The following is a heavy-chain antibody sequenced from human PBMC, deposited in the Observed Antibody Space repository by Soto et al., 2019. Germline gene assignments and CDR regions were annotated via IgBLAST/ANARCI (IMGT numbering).Heavy chain of an antibody. CDR1: GGTFSSYA. Sequence: SVKVSCKASGGTFSSYAISWVRQAPGQGLEWMGGIIPIFGTANYAQKFQGRVTITADESTSTAYMELSSLRSEGTAVYYCARVRSSGYHTGSDDFDIWGKGTMVTVS. J-gene: IGHJ3*02. D-gene: IGHD3-22*01. V-gene: IGHV1-69*13. CDR3: ARVRSSGYHTGSDDFDI. CDR2: IIPIFGTA.